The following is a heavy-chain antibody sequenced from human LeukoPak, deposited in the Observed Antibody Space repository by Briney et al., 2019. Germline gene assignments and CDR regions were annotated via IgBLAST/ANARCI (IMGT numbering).Heavy chain of an antibody. J-gene: IGHJ5*02. Sequence: GGSLRPSCAASGFTFSSYSMNWVRQAPGKGLEWVSSISSSSSYIYYADSVKGRFTISRDNAKNSLYLQMNSLRAEDTAVYYCARASDIVVVPAARRYNWFDPWGQGTLVTVSS. V-gene: IGHV3-21*01. CDR2: ISSSSSYI. CDR1: GFTFSSYS. CDR3: ARASDIVVVPAARRYNWFDP. D-gene: IGHD2-2*01.